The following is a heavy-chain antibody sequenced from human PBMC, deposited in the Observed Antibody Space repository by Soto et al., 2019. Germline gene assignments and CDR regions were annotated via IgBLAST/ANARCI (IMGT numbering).Heavy chain of an antibody. J-gene: IGHJ4*02. CDR2: INPNSGGT. CDR1: GYTLTDYY. D-gene: IGHD3-10*01. V-gene: IGHV1-2*04. Sequence: QVQLVQSGAEVKKPGASVKVSCKASGYTLTDYYIHWVRQAPGQGLEWMGWINPNSGGTNFAQKFRGWGTMTRDTSISTAYMELTSLKSDDTAVYYCTRGAYYGSGTYPAYYFDSWGQGTLVTVSS. CDR3: TRGAYYGSGTYPAYYFDS.